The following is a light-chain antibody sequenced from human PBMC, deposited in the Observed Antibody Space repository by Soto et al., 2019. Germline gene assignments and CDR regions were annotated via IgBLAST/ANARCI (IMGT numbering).Light chain of an antibody. CDR3: QQYNSLWT. V-gene: IGKV1-5*03. Sequence: DIQMTQSPSTLSASVGDRVTITCRASQSISSWLAWYQQKPGKAPKLLIYKASSLESGVPSRFSGSGSGTDFTLTISSLQPDDFATYYYQQYNSLWTFGQGTKVEIK. CDR1: QSISSW. CDR2: KAS. J-gene: IGKJ1*01.